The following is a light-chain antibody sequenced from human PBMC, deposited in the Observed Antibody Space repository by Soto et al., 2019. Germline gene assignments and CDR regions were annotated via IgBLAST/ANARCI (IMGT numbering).Light chain of an antibody. CDR1: QSVSANS. V-gene: IGKV3-20*01. CDR3: QQYGRSPHT. Sequence: EIVLTQSPGTLSLSPGERATLSCRASQSVSANSLAWYQHKPGQAPWPLIYGASSRATGVPDRFSGSGSGTDFTLTISRLEPEDFAVYYCQQYGRSPHTFGQGTNLEIK. CDR2: GAS. J-gene: IGKJ2*01.